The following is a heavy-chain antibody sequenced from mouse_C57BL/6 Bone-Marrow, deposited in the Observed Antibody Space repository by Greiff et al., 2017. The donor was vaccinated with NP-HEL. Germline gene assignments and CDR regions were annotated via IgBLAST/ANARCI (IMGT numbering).Heavy chain of an antibody. CDR3: TTSYYSNYPYYFDD. Sequence: EVQLQQSGAELVRPGASVKLSCTASGFNIKDYYMHWVKQRPEQGLEWIGRIDPEDGDTEYAPKFQGKATMTADTSSNTAYLQLSSLTSEDTAVYYCTTSYYSNYPYYFDDWGQGTTLTVSS. J-gene: IGHJ2*01. V-gene: IGHV14-1*01. D-gene: IGHD2-5*01. CDR1: GFNIKDYY. CDR2: IDPEDGDT.